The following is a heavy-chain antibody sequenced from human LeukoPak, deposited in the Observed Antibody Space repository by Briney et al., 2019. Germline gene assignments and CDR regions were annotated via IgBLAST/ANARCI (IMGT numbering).Heavy chain of an antibody. CDR2: INHSGGT. V-gene: IGHV4-34*01. CDR1: GGSFSGYY. D-gene: IGHD3-22*01. J-gene: IGHJ4*02. CDR3: ARAPYDSSGPPSDY. Sequence: SETLSLTCAVYGGSFSGYYWSWIRQPPGKGLEWIGEINHSGGTNYNPSLKSRVTISVDTSKNQFSLKLSSVTAADTAVYYCARAPYDSSGPPSDYWGQGTLVTVSS.